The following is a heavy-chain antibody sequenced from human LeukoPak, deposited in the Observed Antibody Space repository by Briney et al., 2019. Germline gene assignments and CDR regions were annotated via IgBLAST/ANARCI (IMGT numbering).Heavy chain of an antibody. Sequence: GESLKISCKGSGYSFTSYWIGWVRPMTGKCLEWMENLYPCDSDTRYSASFQGQVTISADKSNSTAYLQWSSLKASDTAMYYCARLLHDYFDYWGQGTLVTVSS. V-gene: IGHV5-51*01. D-gene: IGHD3-16*01. J-gene: IGHJ4*02. CDR3: ARLLHDYFDY. CDR1: GYSFTSYW. CDR2: LYPCDSDT.